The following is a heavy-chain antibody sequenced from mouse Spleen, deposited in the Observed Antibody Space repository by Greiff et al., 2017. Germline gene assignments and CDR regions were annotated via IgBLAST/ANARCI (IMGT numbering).Heavy chain of an antibody. Sequence: VQLQQSGAELVKPGASVKLSCTASGFNINDYYMHWVQQRPEQGLEWIGRIDPGDGATKYAPKFKGKATITAATSSNTAYLQLSSLTSEDNAVYYCARLGYGDDAEAIDYWGQGTSVTVSA. CDR2: IDPGDGAT. J-gene: IGHJ4*01. D-gene: IGHD2-2*01. CDR3: ARLGYGDDAEAIDY. V-gene: IGHV14-2*01. CDR1: GFNINDYY.